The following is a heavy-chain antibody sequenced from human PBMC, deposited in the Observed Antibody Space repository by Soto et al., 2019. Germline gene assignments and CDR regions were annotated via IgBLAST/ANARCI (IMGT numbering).Heavy chain of an antibody. Sequence: GGSLRLSCAASGFTFSNYAIHWVRQAPGKGLEWVAVLSFDGNNKHYADSVKGRFTISRDNSKNTLYLQMNSLRAEDTAVYYCARGPFGDAAMVTNYFDYWGQGTLVTVSS. CDR3: ARGPFGDAAMVTNYFDY. D-gene: IGHD5-18*01. V-gene: IGHV3-30-3*01. CDR1: GFTFSNYA. CDR2: LSFDGNNK. J-gene: IGHJ4*02.